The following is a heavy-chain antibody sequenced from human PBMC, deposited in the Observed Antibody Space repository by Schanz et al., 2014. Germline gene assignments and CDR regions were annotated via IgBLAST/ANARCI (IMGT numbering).Heavy chain of an antibody. V-gene: IGHV1-18*01. CDR3: VRVPSRDVCFGL. CDR2: ISGSNGNT. J-gene: IGHJ2*01. CDR1: GYTFISYG. Sequence: QVPLVQSGAEVRKPGASVKVSCKASGYTFISYGISWVQQAPGQGLEWLGWISGSNGNTNYTQKFQGTVTMTTDTSTSTAYMERRSLRADDTAEYYCVRVPSRDVCFGLWGRGTMVTVSS. D-gene: IGHD3-16*01.